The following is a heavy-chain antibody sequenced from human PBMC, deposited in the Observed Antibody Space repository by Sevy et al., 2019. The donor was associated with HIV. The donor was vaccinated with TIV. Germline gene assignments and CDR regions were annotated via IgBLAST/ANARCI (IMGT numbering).Heavy chain of an antibody. V-gene: IGHV3-7*01. J-gene: IGHJ4*01. CDR3: ASNSYDYDTKPYAPVF. D-gene: IGHD3-22*01. Sequence: GGSLRLSCVASGFNLSPYWMTWVRQAPGKGLEWVANIKQDGNEKYYVDSVKGRFTVSRDNAKNALYLQMYSLRVEDTAVYFCASNSYDYDTKPYAPVFWGLGTRVTVSS. CDR1: GFNLSPYW. CDR2: IKQDGNEK.